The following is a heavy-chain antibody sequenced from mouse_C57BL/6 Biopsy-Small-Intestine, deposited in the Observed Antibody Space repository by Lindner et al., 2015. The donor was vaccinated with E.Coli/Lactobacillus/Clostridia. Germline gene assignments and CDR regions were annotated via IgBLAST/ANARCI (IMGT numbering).Heavy chain of an antibody. CDR1: GYTFTTYS. CDR2: INPGNANT. V-gene: IGHV1-84*02. CDR3: ASGSNGPGAYLIDF. Sequence: SVKVSCKASGYTFTTYSLHWVRQAPGQRLEWMGLINPGNANTTYSQRVQGRVTLTRDTSASTTYMELSSLRSGDTAVYYCASGSNGPGAYLIDFWGQGTLVTVSS. D-gene: IGHD1-1*02. J-gene: IGHJ4*01.